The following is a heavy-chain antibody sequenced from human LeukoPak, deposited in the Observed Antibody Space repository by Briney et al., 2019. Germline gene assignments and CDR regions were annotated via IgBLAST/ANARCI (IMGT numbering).Heavy chain of an antibody. V-gene: IGHV3-23*01. Sequence: GGSLRLSCAASGFTFSNYGMNWVPQAPGKGLEWVSAIIGSGGSTYYADSVKGRFTISRDNSKNTLYLQMNSLRAEDTAVYYCAKSFRSTSLDYWGQGTLVTVSS. CDR3: AKSFRSTSLDY. J-gene: IGHJ4*02. CDR1: GFTFSNYG. D-gene: IGHD2-2*01. CDR2: IIGSGGST.